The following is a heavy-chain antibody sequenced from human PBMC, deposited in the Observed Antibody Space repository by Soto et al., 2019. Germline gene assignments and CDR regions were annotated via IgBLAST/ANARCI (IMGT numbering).Heavy chain of an antibody. CDR1: GGTLSSYA. CDR3: ARCPSGARQSRNYYDYGMDV. Sequence: SVKVSCEASGGTLSSYAISWVRQAPGQGLEWMGGIIPIFGTANYAQKFQGRVTITADESTSTAYMELSSLRSEDTAVYYCARCPSGARQSRNYYDYGMDVWGQGTTVTVSS. V-gene: IGHV1-69*13. D-gene: IGHD2-15*01. J-gene: IGHJ6*02. CDR2: IIPIFGTA.